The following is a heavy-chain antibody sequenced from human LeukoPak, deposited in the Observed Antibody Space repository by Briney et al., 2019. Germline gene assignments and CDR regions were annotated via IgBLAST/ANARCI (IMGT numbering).Heavy chain of an antibody. Sequence: SETLSLTCAVYGGSFSGYYWSWIRQPPGKGLEWIGEIYHSGSTNYNPSLKSRVTISVDKSKNQFSLKLSSVTAADTAVYYCARLYYGSGSYYFDYWGQGTLVTVSS. V-gene: IGHV4-34*01. J-gene: IGHJ4*02. CDR1: GGSFSGYY. D-gene: IGHD3-10*01. CDR3: ARLYYGSGSYYFDY. CDR2: IYHSGST.